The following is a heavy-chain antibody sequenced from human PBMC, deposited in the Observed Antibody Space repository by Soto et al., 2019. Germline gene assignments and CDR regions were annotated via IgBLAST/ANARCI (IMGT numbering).Heavy chain of an antibody. V-gene: IGHV4-31*03. CDR3: AREAGYSSSSVFDY. CDR2: IYYSGST. D-gene: IGHD6-6*01. Sequence: SETLSLTCTVSGGSISSGGYYWSWIRQHPGKGLEWIGYIYYSGSTYYNPSLKSRVTISVDTSKNQFSLKLSSVTAADTAVYYCAREAGYSSSSVFDYWGQGTLVTVSS. CDR1: GGSISSGGYY. J-gene: IGHJ4*02.